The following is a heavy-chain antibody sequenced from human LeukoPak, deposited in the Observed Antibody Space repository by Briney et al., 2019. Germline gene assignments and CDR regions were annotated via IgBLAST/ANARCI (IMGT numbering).Heavy chain of an antibody. Sequence: SVKVSCKASGGTFSSYAISWVRQAPGQGLEWMGRIIPILGIANYAQKFQGRVTITADKSTSTAYMELSSLRSEDTAVYYCATGYGNTGLFDYWGQGTLVTVSS. CDR3: ATGYGNTGLFDY. V-gene: IGHV1-69*04. D-gene: IGHD6-13*01. CDR2: IIPILGIA. CDR1: GGTFSSYA. J-gene: IGHJ4*02.